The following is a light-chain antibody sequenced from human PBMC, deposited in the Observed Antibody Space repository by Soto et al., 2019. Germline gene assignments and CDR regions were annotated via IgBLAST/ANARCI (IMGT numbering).Light chain of an antibody. CDR2: AAS. Sequence: DIQMTQSPSSLSASVGDRVTITCRASQGITNDLAWYQQKPGKVPKLLIYAASTLQSGVPSRFSGSGFGTDFTLTXXXXXXXXXXXYXCQKYNSALWAFGQGTKVEIK. V-gene: IGKV1-27*01. CDR3: QKYNSALWA. CDR1: QGITND. J-gene: IGKJ1*01.